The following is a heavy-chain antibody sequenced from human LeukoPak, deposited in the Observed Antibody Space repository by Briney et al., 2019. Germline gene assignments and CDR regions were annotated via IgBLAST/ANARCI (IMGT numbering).Heavy chain of an antibody. J-gene: IGHJ4*02. V-gene: IGHV4-61*02. CDR1: GNSISSGDNY. D-gene: IGHD2/OR15-2a*01. Sequence: SQTLSLTCTVSGNSISSGDNYWSWIRQPAGKGLEWIGRIYTSGSTNYNPSPKSRVTISGDTSKNQFSLRLSSVTAADTAVYYCAREHVRTSGNTLDYWGPGILVTVSS. CDR2: IYTSGST. CDR3: AREHVRTSGNTLDY.